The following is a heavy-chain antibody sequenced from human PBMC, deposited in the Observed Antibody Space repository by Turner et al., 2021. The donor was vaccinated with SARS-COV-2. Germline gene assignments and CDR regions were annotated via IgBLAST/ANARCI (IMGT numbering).Heavy chain of an antibody. Sequence: EVQLVESGGGLVKPGGSLRLSCAASGFTFSSYSMNWVRQAPGKGLEWVSSISSRSSFIYYADSVKGRFTISRDNAKNSLYLQMNRLRAEDTALYYCGKGKHYYDVLTGYYDSWGQGTLVAVSS. CDR2: ISSRSSFI. CDR1: GFTFSSYS. D-gene: IGHD3-9*01. J-gene: IGHJ4*02. CDR3: GKGKHYYDVLTGYYDS. V-gene: IGHV3-21*04.